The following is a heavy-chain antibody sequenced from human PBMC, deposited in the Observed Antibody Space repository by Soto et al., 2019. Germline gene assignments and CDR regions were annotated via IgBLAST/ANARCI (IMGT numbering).Heavy chain of an antibody. CDR3: AREIRSSSNRGGLDY. Sequence: GGSLRLSCAASGFTFSSYSMNWVRRAPGKGLEWVSSISSSSSYIYYADSVKGRFTISRDNAKNSLYLQMNSLRAEDTAVYYCAREIRSSSNRGGLDYWGQGTLVTVSS. CDR2: ISSSSSYI. V-gene: IGHV3-21*01. D-gene: IGHD6-13*01. J-gene: IGHJ4*02. CDR1: GFTFSSYS.